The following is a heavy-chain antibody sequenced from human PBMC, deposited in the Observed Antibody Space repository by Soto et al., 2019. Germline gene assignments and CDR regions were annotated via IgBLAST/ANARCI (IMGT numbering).Heavy chain of an antibody. J-gene: IGHJ3*02. V-gene: IGHV4-30-2*01. CDR1: GGSISSGGYS. D-gene: IGHD6-13*01. CDR3: ARELAAAGYAFDI. CDR2: IYHSGST. Sequence: SETLSLTCAVSGGSISSGGYSWSWIRQPPGKGLEWIGYIYHSGSTYYNPSLKSRVTISVDRSKNQFSLKLSSVTAADTAVYYCARELAAAGYAFDIWGQGTMVTV.